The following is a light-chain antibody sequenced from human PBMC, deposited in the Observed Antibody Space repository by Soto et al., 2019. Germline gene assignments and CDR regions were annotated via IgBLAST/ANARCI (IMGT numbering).Light chain of an antibody. CDR1: SSNIGADYD. CDR2: GNS. Sequence: QSALTQPPSASGAPGQRVTISCTGTSSNIGADYDVPWYQQLPGTAPKLLIYGNSNRPSGVPDRFSGSKSGTSASLAITGLRAEYGGDYFCQSYESSMSGWVFGGGTKLTVL. V-gene: IGLV1-40*01. CDR3: QSYESSMSGWV. J-gene: IGLJ3*02.